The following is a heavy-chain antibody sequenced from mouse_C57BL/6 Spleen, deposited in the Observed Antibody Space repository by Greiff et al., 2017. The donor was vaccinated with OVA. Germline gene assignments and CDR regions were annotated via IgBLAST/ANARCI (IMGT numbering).Heavy chain of an antibody. CDR2: IRNKANGYTT. CDR3: ARSLRDYAMDY. J-gene: IGHJ4*01. D-gene: IGHD1-1*01. V-gene: IGHV7-3*01. CDR1: GFTFTDYY. Sequence: EVKLMESGGGLVQPGGSLSLSCAASGFTFTDYYMSWVRQPPGKALEWLGFIRNKANGYTTEYSASVKVRFTISRDNSQSILYLQMNALRAEDSATYYCARSLRDYAMDYWGQGTSVTVSS.